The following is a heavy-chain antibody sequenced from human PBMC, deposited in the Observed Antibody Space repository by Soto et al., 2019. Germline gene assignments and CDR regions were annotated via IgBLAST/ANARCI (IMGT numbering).Heavy chain of an antibody. J-gene: IGHJ6*02. Sequence: QVQLVESGGGVVQPGRSLRLSCAASGFTFSSYGMHWVRQAPGKGLEWVAVIWYDGSNKYYADSVKGRFTISRDNSKNTLYLQMNSLRAEDTAVYYCARDYDKYYDLWSGYYVDYYYYGMDVWGQGTTVTVSS. CDR2: IWYDGSNK. CDR1: GFTFSSYG. CDR3: ARDYDKYYDLWSGYYVDYYYYGMDV. D-gene: IGHD3-3*01. V-gene: IGHV3-33*01.